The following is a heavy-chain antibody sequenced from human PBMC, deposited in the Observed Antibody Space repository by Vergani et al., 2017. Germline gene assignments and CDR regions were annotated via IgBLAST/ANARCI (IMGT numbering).Heavy chain of an antibody. J-gene: IGHJ3*02. Sequence: QVQLVESGGGLVKPGGSLRLSCAASGFTFSDYYMSWIRQAPGKGLEWIGSIYFSEYTYYNPSLMSRVTISVDTSKNQFSLKLSSVTAADTAVYYCARAVLRYFDWLSYRRSDAFDIWGQGTMVTVSS. V-gene: IGHV4-38-2*01. CDR2: IYFSEYT. CDR1: GFTFSDYY. CDR3: ARAVLRYFDWLSYRRSDAFDI. D-gene: IGHD3-9*01.